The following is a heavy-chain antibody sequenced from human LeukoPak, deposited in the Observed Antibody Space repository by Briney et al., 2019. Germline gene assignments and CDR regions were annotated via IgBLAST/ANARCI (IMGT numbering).Heavy chain of an antibody. Sequence: GGSLRLSCAASGFTFINYWMTWVRQAPGEGLEWVANIKQDGSEKYYVDSVEGRFTISRDNAENSLYLQMNSLRAEDTALYYCARGFSVSYRTPIGYWGQGTLVTVSS. V-gene: IGHV3-7*01. J-gene: IGHJ4*02. CDR1: GFTFINYW. D-gene: IGHD1-26*01. CDR2: IKQDGSEK. CDR3: ARGFSVSYRTPIGY.